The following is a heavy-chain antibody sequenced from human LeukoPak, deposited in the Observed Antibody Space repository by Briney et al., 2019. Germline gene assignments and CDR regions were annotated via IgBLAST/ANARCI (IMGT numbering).Heavy chain of an antibody. CDR3: TTDLREGFDY. Sequence: GGSLRLACAASGFTFSNAWMSWVRQAPGKGREWVGRIKSKTDGGTTDYAAPVKGRFTISRADSKNTLYLQMNSLKTEDTAVYYCTTDLREGFDYWGQGTLVTVSS. CDR2: IKSKTDGGTT. V-gene: IGHV3-15*01. J-gene: IGHJ4*02. CDR1: GFTFSNAW.